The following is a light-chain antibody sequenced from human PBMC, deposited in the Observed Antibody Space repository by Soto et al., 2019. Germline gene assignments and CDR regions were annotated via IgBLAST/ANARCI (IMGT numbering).Light chain of an antibody. Sequence: EIVLTQSPGTLSLSPGERATLSCRASQSVSSSYLAWYQQKPGQAPRLLIYGASSRATSIPDMLSGSGAGTEFTLIISRLEPEDFAVYYCQQYGSSPPITFGQGTRLEIK. CDR3: QQYGSSPPIT. J-gene: IGKJ5*01. CDR2: GAS. CDR1: QSVSSSY. V-gene: IGKV3-20*01.